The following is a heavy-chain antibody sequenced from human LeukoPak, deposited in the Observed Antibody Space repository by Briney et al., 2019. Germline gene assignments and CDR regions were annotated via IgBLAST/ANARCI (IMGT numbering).Heavy chain of an antibody. D-gene: IGHD3-22*01. Sequence: GGSLRLSCAASGFTFSSYGMSWVRQAPGKGLEWVSAISGSGGSTYYADSVKGRFTISRDNSKNTLYLQMNSLRAEDTAVYYCAKDETPLYDSSGYYFDLFDYWGQGTLVTVSS. CDR1: GFTFSSYG. J-gene: IGHJ4*02. V-gene: IGHV3-23*01. CDR3: AKDETPLYDSSGYYFDLFDY. CDR2: ISGSGGST.